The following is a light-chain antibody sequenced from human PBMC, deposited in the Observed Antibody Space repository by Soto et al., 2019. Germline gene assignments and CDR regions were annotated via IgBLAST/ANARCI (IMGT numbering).Light chain of an antibody. CDR3: QQYDNWPLT. Sequence: DIQMTQSPSSLSASVGDRVTITCRASQSISNYLNWYQQKPGKAPKVLIYAASNLQSGVPSRFSGSGSGTDFTLTISSLQPEDFATYYCQQYDNWPLTFGGGTKVDIK. CDR2: AAS. CDR1: QSISNY. V-gene: IGKV1-39*01. J-gene: IGKJ4*01.